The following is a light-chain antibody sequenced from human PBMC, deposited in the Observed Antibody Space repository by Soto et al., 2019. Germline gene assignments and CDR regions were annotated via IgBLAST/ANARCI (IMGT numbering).Light chain of an antibody. J-gene: IGKJ1*01. V-gene: IGKV1-5*01. CDR2: DAS. Sequence: DIQMTQSPSTLSASVGDRVTITCRASQSISSWLAWYQQKPGKAPKLLIYDASSLESGVPSRFSGSGSGTDFTLTISGLEPEDFAVYYCQQYGSSPTWTFGQGTKVEIK. CDR1: QSISSW. CDR3: QQYGSSPTWT.